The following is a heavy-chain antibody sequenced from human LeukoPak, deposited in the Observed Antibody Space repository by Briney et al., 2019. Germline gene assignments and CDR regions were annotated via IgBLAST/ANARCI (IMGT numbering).Heavy chain of an antibody. D-gene: IGHD3-3*01. CDR2: INHSGST. V-gene: IGHV4-34*01. CDR3: ARAYYDFWSGYYIYYYGMDV. Sequence: SETLSLTCTVSGGSISSYYWSWIRQPPGKGLEWIGEINHSGSTNYNPSLKSRVTISVDTSKNQFSLKLSSVTAADTAVYYCARAYYDFWSGYYIYYYGMDVWGQGTTVTVSS. J-gene: IGHJ6*02. CDR1: GGSISSYY.